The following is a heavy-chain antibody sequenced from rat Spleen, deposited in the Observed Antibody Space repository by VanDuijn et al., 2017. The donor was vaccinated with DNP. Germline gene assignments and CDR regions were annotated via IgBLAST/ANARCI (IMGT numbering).Heavy chain of an antibody. Sequence: EVQLVESGGGLVRPGNSLKLSCVASGFTFNNYWMTWIRQAPTKGLDWVAYINYDGSRTYYRDSVKGRFTISRDNAKSSLYLQMDSLRSEDTATFYCARHVTGSAMDAWGQGTLVTVSS. V-gene: IGHV5S10*01. J-gene: IGHJ3*01. CDR1: GFTFNNYW. CDR3: ARHVTGSAMDA. CDR2: INYDGSRT. D-gene: IGHD5-1*01.